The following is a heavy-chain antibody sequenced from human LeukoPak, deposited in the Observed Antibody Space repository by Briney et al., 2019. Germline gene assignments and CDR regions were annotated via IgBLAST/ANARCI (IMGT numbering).Heavy chain of an antibody. V-gene: IGHV1-8*01. Sequence: AASVKVSCKASGYTFTSYDINWVRQATGQGLEWMGWMNPNSGNTGYAQKFQGRVTMTTDTSTSTAYMELRSLRSDDTAVYYCARIPIFGVPNWFDPWGQGTLVTVSS. CDR2: MNPNSGNT. J-gene: IGHJ5*02. CDR3: ARIPIFGVPNWFDP. D-gene: IGHD3-3*01. CDR1: GYTFTSYD.